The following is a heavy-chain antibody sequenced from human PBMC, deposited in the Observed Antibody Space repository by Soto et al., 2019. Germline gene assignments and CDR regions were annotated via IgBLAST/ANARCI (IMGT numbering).Heavy chain of an antibody. J-gene: IGHJ6*02. D-gene: IGHD3-3*01. CDR3: ARDPRTTIFGVVTPPYGMDV. CDR2: IYYSGST. CDR1: GGSISSGDYS. V-gene: IGHV4-30-4*01. Sequence: SETLFLTCTVSGGSISSGDYSWSWIRQPPGKGLEWIGYIYYSGSTYYNPSLKSRVTISVDTSKNQFSLKLSSVTAADTAVYYCARDPRTTIFGVVTPPYGMDVWGQGTKVTVS.